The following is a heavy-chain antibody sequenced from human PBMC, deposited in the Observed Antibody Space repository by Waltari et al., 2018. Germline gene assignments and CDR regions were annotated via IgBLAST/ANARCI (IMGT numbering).Heavy chain of an antibody. J-gene: IGHJ4*02. D-gene: IGHD5-12*01. CDR1: GGTFSSYA. CDR3: ATDGPGNTLAIDY. Sequence: QVQVVQSGAEVKKPGSSMKVSCTASGGTFSSYAIGWVRQAPGQGLEWMGGIIPILATANYAQRFQDRVTITADTSTDTAYMELSSLRSEDTAVYYCATDGPGNTLAIDYWGQGTLVTVSS. CDR2: IIPILATA. V-gene: IGHV1-69*14.